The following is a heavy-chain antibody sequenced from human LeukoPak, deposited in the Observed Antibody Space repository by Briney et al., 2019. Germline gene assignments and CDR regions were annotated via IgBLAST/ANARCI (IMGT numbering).Heavy chain of an antibody. D-gene: IGHD5-18*01. CDR1: GFTFRSYS. J-gene: IGHJ1*01. CDR3: FGYPEYFQH. V-gene: IGHV3-23*01. Sequence: GGSLRLSCVASGFTFRSYSMTWVRQAPGKGLEWVSGISGSGGSTYYADSVRGRFTISRDNSRNTLYLQMNSLRAEDTAVYYCFGYPEYFQHWGQGTLVTVSS. CDR2: ISGSGGST.